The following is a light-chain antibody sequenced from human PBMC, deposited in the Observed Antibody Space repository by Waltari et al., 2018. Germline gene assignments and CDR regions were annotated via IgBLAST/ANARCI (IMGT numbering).Light chain of an antibody. CDR1: SSNVGNNY. CDR2: KND. V-gene: IGLV1-47*01. CDR3: ATWDDSLNNWV. J-gene: IGLJ3*02. Sequence: QPVLTLPPSASGTPGQVVSFSCSGSSSNVGNNYVYWYQQLPGTAPKLLIYKNDQRPSGVPDRFFGSKSGTSASLVISGLRSEDEGHYTCATWDDSLNNWVFGGGTKLTIL.